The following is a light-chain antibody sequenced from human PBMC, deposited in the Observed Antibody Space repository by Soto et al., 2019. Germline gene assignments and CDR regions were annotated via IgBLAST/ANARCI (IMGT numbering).Light chain of an antibody. Sequence: EIVSTQSPVTLSLSPGEGATLSCRASQSVNNYLAWYQQRPGQAPRLLIYDASNRATGVPARFSGSGSGTDFTLTISSLEPDDFATYYCQQRNSWPLTFGGGTKVEIK. CDR1: QSVNNY. CDR2: DAS. J-gene: IGKJ4*01. V-gene: IGKV3-11*01. CDR3: QQRNSWPLT.